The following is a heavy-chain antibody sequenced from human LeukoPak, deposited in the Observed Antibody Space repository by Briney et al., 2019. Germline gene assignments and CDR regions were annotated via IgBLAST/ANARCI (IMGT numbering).Heavy chain of an antibody. CDR2: IYSDNT. CDR1: GFTVSSNS. CDR3: ARRAGAYSHPYDY. J-gene: IGHJ4*02. Sequence: GGSLRLPCTVSGFTVSSNSMSRVRQAPAKGLEWGSFIYSDNTHYSDPVKGRFTISRDNSTNTLYLQMNSLRAEDTAVYYCARRAGAYSHPYDYWGQGTLVTVSS. D-gene: IGHD4/OR15-4a*01. V-gene: IGHV3-53*01.